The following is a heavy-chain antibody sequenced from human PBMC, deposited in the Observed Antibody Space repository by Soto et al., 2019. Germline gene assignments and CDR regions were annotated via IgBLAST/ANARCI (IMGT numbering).Heavy chain of an antibody. V-gene: IGHV1-24*01. Sequence: ASVKVSCKVSGYTLTELSMHWVRQAPGKGLEWMGGFDPEDGETIYAQKFQGRVTMTEDTSTDTAYMELSSLRSEDTAVYYCATDQAAAGRNYYYYYGMDVWGQGTTVTVSS. CDR2: FDPEDGET. CDR1: GYTLTELS. J-gene: IGHJ6*02. CDR3: ATDQAAAGRNYYYYYGMDV. D-gene: IGHD6-13*01.